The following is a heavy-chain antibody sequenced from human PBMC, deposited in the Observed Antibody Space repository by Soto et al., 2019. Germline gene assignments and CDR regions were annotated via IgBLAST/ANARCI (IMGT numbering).Heavy chain of an antibody. V-gene: IGHV4-28*01. CDR2: IYYSGTT. CDR1: GYSISRSNW. D-gene: IGHD1-26*01. J-gene: IGHJ4*02. CDR3: ARREIQGPIDS. Sequence: QVQLQASGPGLVKPSDTLSLTCAVSGYSISRSNWWGWIRQPPGKGLEWFGYIYYSGTTYYNPSLKSRVTMSVDTSKNQFSLKLTSVTAVDTAVYYCARREIQGPIDSWGQGTLVTVSS.